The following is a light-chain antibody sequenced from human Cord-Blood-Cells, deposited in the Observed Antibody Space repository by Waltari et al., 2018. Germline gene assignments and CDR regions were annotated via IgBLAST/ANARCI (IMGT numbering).Light chain of an antibody. CDR2: GAS. Sequence: EIVMTQSPATLSVSPGERATPSCRASQSVSSNLAWYQQKPGQSPRLLIYGASTRATGIPARFSGSGSGTEFTLTISSLQSEDFAVYYCQQYNNWPPVFGPGTKVDIK. J-gene: IGKJ3*01. CDR1: QSVSSN. CDR3: QQYNNWPPV. V-gene: IGKV3-15*01.